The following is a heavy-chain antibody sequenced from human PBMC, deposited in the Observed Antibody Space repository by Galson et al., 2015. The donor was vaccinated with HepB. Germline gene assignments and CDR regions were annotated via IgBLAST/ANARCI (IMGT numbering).Heavy chain of an antibody. V-gene: IGHV3-30*18. CDR2: ISNDGRRK. CDR1: GCTFSSYD. Sequence: SLRLSCAASGCTFSSYDMHWVRQAPGKGLEWVAVISNDGRRKYYPDSVKGRFTISRDNSKNTLSLQMNSLRPEDTAVYYCAKDLAITARGPVDYWGQGTLVTVSS. CDR3: AKDLAITARGPVDY. D-gene: IGHD1-14*01. J-gene: IGHJ4*02.